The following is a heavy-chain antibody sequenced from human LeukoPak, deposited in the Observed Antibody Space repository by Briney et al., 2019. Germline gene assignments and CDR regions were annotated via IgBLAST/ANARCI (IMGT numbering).Heavy chain of an antibody. CDR1: GGSISSGGYY. J-gene: IGHJ5*02. V-gene: IGHV4-31*03. CDR2: ISYSGST. Sequence: SETLSLTCTVSGGSISSGGYYWSWSRQHPEKGLEWVGHISYSGSTHYNPSLKIRVSISVDTSKNQFSLKLTSVSAADTAVYYCARTIMITFGGVNWFDPWGQGSLVTVSS. D-gene: IGHD3-16*01. CDR3: ARTIMITFGGVNWFDP.